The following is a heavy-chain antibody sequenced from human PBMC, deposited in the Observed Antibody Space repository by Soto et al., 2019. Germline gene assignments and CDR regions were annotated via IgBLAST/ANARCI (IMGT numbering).Heavy chain of an antibody. CDR2: SRHRVRAYNK. CDR1: GFTLSDSC. J-gene: IGHJ5*02. Sequence: GGSVRLSCAASGFTLSDSCIDWVRQARGKGLGWVGASRHRVRAYNKPAAASLKGRRAASREDSNNPVYLEMNSLTTEDTAVYYCVRDTYFSDSTAYTRCFDRWGQGT. CDR3: VRDTYFSDSTAYTRCFDR. D-gene: IGHD2-21*02. V-gene: IGHV3-72*01.